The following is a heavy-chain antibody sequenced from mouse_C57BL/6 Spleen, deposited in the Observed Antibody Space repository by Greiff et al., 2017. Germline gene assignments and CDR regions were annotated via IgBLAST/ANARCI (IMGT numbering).Heavy chain of an antibody. V-gene: IGHV1-81*01. CDR3: ARGDYDGGTYYAMDY. CDR1: GYTFTSYG. Sequence: QVQLKESGAELARPGASVKLSCKASGYTFTSYGISWVKQRTGQGLEWIGEIYPRSGNTYYNEKFKGKATLTADKSSSTAYMELRSLTSEDSAVYFCARGDYDGGTYYAMDYWGQGTSVTVSS. CDR2: IYPRSGNT. J-gene: IGHJ4*01. D-gene: IGHD2-4*01.